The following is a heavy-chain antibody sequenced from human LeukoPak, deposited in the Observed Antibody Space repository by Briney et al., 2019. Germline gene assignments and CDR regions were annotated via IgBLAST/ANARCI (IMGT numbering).Heavy chain of an antibody. Sequence: PGGSLRLSCAASGFTFSSYAMSWVRQAPGKGLEWVSAISGSGGSTYYADSVKGRFTISRDNSRDTLYLQMNSLRAEDTAVYYCAKDSSSSFDAFDIWGQGTMVTVSS. D-gene: IGHD6-6*01. CDR2: ISGSGGST. CDR3: AKDSSSSFDAFDI. J-gene: IGHJ3*02. V-gene: IGHV3-23*01. CDR1: GFTFSSYA.